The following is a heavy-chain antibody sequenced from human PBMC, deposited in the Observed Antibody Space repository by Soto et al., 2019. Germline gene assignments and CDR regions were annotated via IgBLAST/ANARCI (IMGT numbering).Heavy chain of an antibody. J-gene: IGHJ5*01. Sequence: EVQLVESGGGLIQPGESVRLSCAASGFTFSIFDMQWVRQAPGKGLEWVSAIGAAGDPHYSGSVKCRFIISRQNAKYSLYFQMNSLTVGATAVSYCAKSSIDSLTSFDSWRQGTLVTVYS. CDR1: GFTFSIFD. CDR2: IGAAGDP. V-gene: IGHV3-13*05. CDR3: AKSSIDSLTSFDS. D-gene: IGHD3-9*01.